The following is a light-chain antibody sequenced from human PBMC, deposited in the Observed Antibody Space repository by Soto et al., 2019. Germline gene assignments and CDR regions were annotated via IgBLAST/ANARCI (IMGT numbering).Light chain of an antibody. CDR2: GAS. CDR1: QSVSSSY. J-gene: IGKJ3*01. V-gene: IGKV3-20*01. CDR3: HHYGSSPFT. Sequence: EIVLTQSPGTLSLSPGERATLSCRASQSVSSSYLAWYQQKPGQAPRLLIYGASSRATGIPDRFSGSGSGTDFTLTISRLEPEDFAVYYCHHYGSSPFTFGPGTKVDIK.